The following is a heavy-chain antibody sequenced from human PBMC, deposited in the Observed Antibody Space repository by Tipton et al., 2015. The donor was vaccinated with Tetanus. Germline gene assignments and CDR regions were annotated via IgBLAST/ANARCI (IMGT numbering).Heavy chain of an antibody. CDR3: ARATNRITRSYDY. CDR1: GGTFSNYA. J-gene: IGHJ4*02. CDR2: ITPIFGTT. Sequence: QLVQSGAEVKKPGSSVKVSCKASGGTFSNYALSWVRQAPGQGLEWVGGITPIFGTTNSATKFQARVTITADESTNTAYMELSSLSSEDTAVYYCARATNRITRSYDYRGPGPQITVSS. V-gene: IGHV1-69*01. D-gene: IGHD1-14*01.